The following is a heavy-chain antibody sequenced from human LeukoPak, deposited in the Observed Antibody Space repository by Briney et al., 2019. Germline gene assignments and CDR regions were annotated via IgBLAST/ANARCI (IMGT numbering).Heavy chain of an antibody. CDR1: GYTFTGYY. CDR3: ARGYVFWYEL. J-gene: IGHJ4*02. D-gene: IGHD3-3*01. Sequence: GASVKFSCKASGYTFTGYYMHWVRQAPGQGLEWMGWINPNSGGTNYAQKFQGWVTMTRDTSISTAYMELSRLRSGDTAVYYCARGYVFWYELWGQGTLVTVSS. V-gene: IGHV1-2*04. CDR2: INPNSGGT.